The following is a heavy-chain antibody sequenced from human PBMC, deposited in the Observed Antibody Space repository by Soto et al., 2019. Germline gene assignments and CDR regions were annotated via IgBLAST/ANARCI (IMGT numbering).Heavy chain of an antibody. D-gene: IGHD3-22*01. V-gene: IGHV4-34*01. CDR2: MTDSGST. Sequence: QVQLQHWGAGLLKPSETLSLTCAVYGGSFSGCYWSWIRQPPGKGVEWIGEMTDSGSTNHNAFLPSRDITAVATSKNQSPLKLSSAAAADAAVYYCADRRVSYSDYRGQGPLLTV. CDR3: ADRRVSYSDY. J-gene: IGHJ4*02. CDR1: GGSFSGCY.